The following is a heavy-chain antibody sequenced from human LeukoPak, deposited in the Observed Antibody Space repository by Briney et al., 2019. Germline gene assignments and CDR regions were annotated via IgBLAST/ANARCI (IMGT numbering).Heavy chain of an antibody. V-gene: IGHV1-69*04. D-gene: IGHD3-22*01. CDR2: IIPILGIA. Sequence: GASVKVSCKASGGTFSSYAISWVRQAPGQGLEWMGRIIPILGIANYAQKFQGRVTITADKSTSTAYMELSSLRSEDTAVYYCARGGPTWLYDYWGQGTLVTVSS. CDR1: GGTFSSYA. CDR3: ARGGPTWLYDY. J-gene: IGHJ4*02.